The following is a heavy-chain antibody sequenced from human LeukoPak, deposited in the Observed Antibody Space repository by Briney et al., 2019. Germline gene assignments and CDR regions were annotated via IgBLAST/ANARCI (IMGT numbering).Heavy chain of an antibody. Sequence: SXTLSLTCTVSGGSVSSGDYYWNWIRQPPGKGLEWIGYIYYSGNTYYNPSLKSRLTISVDTSKNQFSLQLTSVTAADTAVYYCARARRFAAAGTTAFDIWGQGTMVTVSS. J-gene: IGHJ3*02. CDR2: IYYSGNT. D-gene: IGHD6-13*01. CDR1: GGSVSSGDYY. V-gene: IGHV4-30-4*08. CDR3: ARARRFAAAGTTAFDI.